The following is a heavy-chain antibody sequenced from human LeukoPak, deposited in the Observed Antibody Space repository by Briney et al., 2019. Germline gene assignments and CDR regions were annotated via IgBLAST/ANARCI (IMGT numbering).Heavy chain of an antibody. Sequence: SETLSLTCTVSGGSISSYYWSWIRQPPGKGLEWIGYIYYSGSTNYNPSLKSRVTISVDTSKNQFSLELSSVTAADTAVYYCARVAYYYDSSGYLGAFDIWGQGTMLTVSS. D-gene: IGHD3-22*01. V-gene: IGHV4-59*01. CDR1: GGSISSYY. CDR3: ARVAYYYDSSGYLGAFDI. J-gene: IGHJ3*02. CDR2: IYYSGST.